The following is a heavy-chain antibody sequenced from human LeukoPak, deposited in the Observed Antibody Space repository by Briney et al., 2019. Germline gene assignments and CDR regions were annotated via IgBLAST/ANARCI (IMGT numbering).Heavy chain of an antibody. CDR3: ARLRFLGPVEGFAWFDP. J-gene: IGHJ5*02. V-gene: IGHV5-51*01. Sequence: GESLQISCEGSGCSFTSYWIGWVRQMPGKGLEWMGIIYPGDSDTRYSPSFQGQVTISADKSISTAYLQWSSLKASDTAMYYCARLRFLGPVEGFAWFDPWGQGTLVTVSS. CDR2: IYPGDSDT. D-gene: IGHD3-3*01. CDR1: GCSFTSYW.